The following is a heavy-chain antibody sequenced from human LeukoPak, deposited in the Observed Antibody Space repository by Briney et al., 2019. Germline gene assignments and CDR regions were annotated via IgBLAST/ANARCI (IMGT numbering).Heavy chain of an antibody. CDR2: IGSTA. CDR1: GFTFSDYY. J-gene: IGHJ4*02. V-gene: IGHV3-11*04. CDR3: ARWSYSNGWFIDY. D-gene: IGHD6-19*01. Sequence: GGSLRLSCVASGFTFSDYYMSWIRQAPGKGLEWVSHIGSTAYYADSVKGRLTISRDNAKNSLYLQMNSLRAEDTAVYYCARWSYSNGWFIDYWGQGTLVTVSS.